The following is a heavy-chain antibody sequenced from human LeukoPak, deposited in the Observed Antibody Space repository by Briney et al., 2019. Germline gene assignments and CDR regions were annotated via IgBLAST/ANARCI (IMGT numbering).Heavy chain of an antibody. V-gene: IGHV4-39*07. CDR2: VNLQGST. Sequence: KASETLSLTCTVSGATISSSSYHWGWIRQPPGKGLEWIGEVNLQGSTNYNPSLMGRVAISVDTSENHISLQLTSVTAADTAVYYCAREGGPYRPLDYSGQGTLVTVSS. CDR1: GATISSSSYH. J-gene: IGHJ4*02. CDR3: AREGGPYRPLDY.